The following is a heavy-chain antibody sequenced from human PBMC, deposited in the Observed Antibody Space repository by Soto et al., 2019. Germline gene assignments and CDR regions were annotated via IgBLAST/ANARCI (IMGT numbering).Heavy chain of an antibody. CDR1: GFPFSDYY. CDR2: ISPKSTYR. CDR3: TRVGGGGLFEH. V-gene: IGHV3-11*06. J-gene: IGHJ4*02. Sequence: GGSLRLSCAPSGFPFSDYYMSWTRQAPGKGLEWLSHISPKSTYRNYADSVKGRFTISRDNTKSSLFLQMNSLGVEDTAVYYCTRVGGGGLFEHWGQGVLVTVSS. D-gene: IGHD2-21*01.